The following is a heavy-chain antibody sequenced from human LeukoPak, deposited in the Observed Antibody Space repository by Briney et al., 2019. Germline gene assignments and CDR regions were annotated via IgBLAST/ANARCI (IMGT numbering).Heavy chain of an antibody. CDR3: ERXLGGLGLNAFDI. CDR2: INPNRGGT. Sequence: XXSXXAXGYTLTRYYMHWVRQARGQGSEWMGWINPNRGGTNYVYKFQGRVTKHRERYIRKDYLEVRKQRENERDVYLCERXLGGLGLNAFDIWGQGTMVTVSS. V-gene: IGHV1-2*02. CDR1: GYTLTRYY. J-gene: IGHJ3*02. D-gene: IGHD6-19*01.